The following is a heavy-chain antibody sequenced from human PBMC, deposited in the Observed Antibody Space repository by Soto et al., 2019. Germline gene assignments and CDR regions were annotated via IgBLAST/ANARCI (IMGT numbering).Heavy chain of an antibody. J-gene: IGHJ4*02. Sequence: PGGSLRLSCAASGFTFSSYDMHWVRQATGKGLEWVSAIGTAGDTYYPGSVKGRFTISRENAKNSLYLQMNSLRAGDTAVYYCARVLFSRGSWEGYDYWXQGTLVTVSS. CDR1: GFTFSSYD. D-gene: IGHD2-15*01. CDR3: ARVLFSRGSWEGYDY. V-gene: IGHV3-13*01. CDR2: IGTAGDT.